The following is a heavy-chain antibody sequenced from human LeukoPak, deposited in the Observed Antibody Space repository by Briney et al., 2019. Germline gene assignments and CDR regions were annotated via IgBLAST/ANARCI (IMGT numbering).Heavy chain of an antibody. Sequence: PSETLSLTCAVYGGSFSGYYWSWIRQPPGKGLEWIGEINHSGSTNYNPSLKSRVTISVDTSKNQSSLKLSSVTAADTAVYYCARRRYYDSSGYYGNWGQGTLVTVSS. CDR2: INHSGST. CDR1: GGSFSGYY. V-gene: IGHV4-34*01. D-gene: IGHD3-22*01. J-gene: IGHJ4*02. CDR3: ARRRYYDSSGYYGN.